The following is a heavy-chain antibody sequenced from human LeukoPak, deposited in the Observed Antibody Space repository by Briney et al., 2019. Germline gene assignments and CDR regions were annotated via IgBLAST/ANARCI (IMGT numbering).Heavy chain of an antibody. CDR3: ARNWNKFKNYYYYYMDV. V-gene: IGHV1-2*02. J-gene: IGHJ6*03. Sequence: ASVKVSCKASGYTFTGYYMHGVRQAPGQGLEWMGWINPNSGGTNYAQKFQGRVTMARDTSISTAYMELSRLRSDDPAVYYCARNWNKFKNYYYYYMDVWGKGTTVTVSS. D-gene: IGHD1/OR15-1a*01. CDR1: GYTFTGYY. CDR2: INPNSGGT.